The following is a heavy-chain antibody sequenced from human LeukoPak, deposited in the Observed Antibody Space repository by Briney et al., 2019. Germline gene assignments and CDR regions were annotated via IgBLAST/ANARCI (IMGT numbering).Heavy chain of an antibody. V-gene: IGHV3-48*03. J-gene: IGHJ6*03. CDR2: ISSSGSTI. D-gene: IGHD5-12*01. CDR3: AKDTVKVATIRRVPHYMDV. Sequence: GGSLRLPCAASGFTFSSYEMNWVRQAPGKGLEWVSYISSSGSTIYYADSVKGRFTISRDDSKNTMYLQMNSLRAEDTAVYYCAKDTVKVATIRRVPHYMDVWGKGTTVTISS. CDR1: GFTFSSYE.